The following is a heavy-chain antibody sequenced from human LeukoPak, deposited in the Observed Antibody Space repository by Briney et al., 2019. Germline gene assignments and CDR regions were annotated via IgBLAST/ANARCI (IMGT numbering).Heavy chain of an antibody. Sequence: SETLSLTCTVSGGSISSGSYYWSWIRQPAGKGLEWIGRIYTSGSTNYNPSLKSRVTISVDTSKNQFSLKLSSVTAADTAVYYCAREGGVRGVTDAFDIWGQGTMVTVSS. CDR2: IYTSGST. CDR1: GGSISSGSYY. CDR3: AREGGVRGVTDAFDI. J-gene: IGHJ3*02. D-gene: IGHD3-16*01. V-gene: IGHV4-61*02.